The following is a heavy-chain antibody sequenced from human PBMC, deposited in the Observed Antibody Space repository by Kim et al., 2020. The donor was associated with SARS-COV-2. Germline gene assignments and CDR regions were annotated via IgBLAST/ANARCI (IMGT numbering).Heavy chain of an antibody. D-gene: IGHD1-26*01. J-gene: IGHJ6*02. Sequence: GGSLRLSCAAPGFTFSNYAMNWVRQAPGKGIEWFSAISGTTGTKHYIDSVRGRFTISRDNSDNTLYLQMNSLRAEDTAVYYCVKAKGQVGTNYFGMDFRGQGTTVTVSS. CDR3: VKAKGQVGTNYFGMDF. CDR1: GFTFSNYA. V-gene: IGHV3-23*01. CDR2: ISGTTGTK.